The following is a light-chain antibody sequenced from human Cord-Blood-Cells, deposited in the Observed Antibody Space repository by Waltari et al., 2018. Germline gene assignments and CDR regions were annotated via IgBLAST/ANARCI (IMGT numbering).Light chain of an antibody. V-gene: IGKV3-20*01. CDR3: QQYGSSPYS. Sequence: EIVLTQSPGTLSLSPGERATLSCRASQRVSSSYLAWQQQKPGQAPRLLIYVASSRATSIPDRFSGSGSVTDFTLTISRLEPEDFAVYYCQQYGSSPYSFCQGTKLEIK. CDR2: VAS. CDR1: QRVSSSY. J-gene: IGKJ2*03.